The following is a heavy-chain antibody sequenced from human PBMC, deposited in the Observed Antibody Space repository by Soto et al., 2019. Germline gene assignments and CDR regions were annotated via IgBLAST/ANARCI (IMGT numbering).Heavy chain of an antibody. J-gene: IGHJ5*02. CDR2: LSYDSRNE. Sequence: LRLSCVGSGYTFRTFGMHWVRQTPAKGLEWVAVLSYDSRNEFYADSVRGRFTISRDNSKNTLYLQMNSLRVEDTAMYYCTKEMGSAMPFETWGKGTPVTVSS. V-gene: IGHV3-30*18. CDR3: TKEMGSAMPFET. CDR1: GYTFRTFG. D-gene: IGHD2-2*01.